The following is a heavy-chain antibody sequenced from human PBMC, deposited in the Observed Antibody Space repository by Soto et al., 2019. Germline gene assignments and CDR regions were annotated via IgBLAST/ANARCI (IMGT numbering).Heavy chain of an antibody. CDR2: ISGSGGST. V-gene: IGHV3-23*01. CDR1: GFTFSSYV. Sequence: GGSLRLSCAASGFTFSSYVMSWVRQAPGKGLEWVSAISGSGGSTYYADSVKGRFTISRDNSKNTLYLQMNSLRAEDTAVYYCAKELVATIFDPYYFDYWGQGTLVTVSS. D-gene: IGHD5-12*01. J-gene: IGHJ4*02. CDR3: AKELVATIFDPYYFDY.